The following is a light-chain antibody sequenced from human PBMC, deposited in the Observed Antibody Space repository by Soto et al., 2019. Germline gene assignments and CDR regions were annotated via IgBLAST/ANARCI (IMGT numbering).Light chain of an antibody. CDR2: GAS. V-gene: IGKV3-15*01. J-gene: IGKJ1*01. CDR1: QSVNSN. CDR3: QQDKNFWT. Sequence: EIEMTQSPATLSVSPGDRATLSCRASQSVNSNLAWYQQKPGHAPRLVIYGASARATGIPAMFSGSGSGTEFTLTISSLQYEDFAFYCWQQDKNFWTFGQGTKVEIK.